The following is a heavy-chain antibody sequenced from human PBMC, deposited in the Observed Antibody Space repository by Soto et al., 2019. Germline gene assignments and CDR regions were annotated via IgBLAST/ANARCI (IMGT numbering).Heavy chain of an antibody. Sequence: GASVKVSCKASGGTFSTYTISWVRQAPGQGLEWMGGIFSIFGTTNYAQKFQDRVTITADESTSTAYMELSSLRSEDSAVYYCARENNIANLSYYYGMDVWGQGTTVTVSS. CDR3: ARENNIANLSYYYGMDV. D-gene: IGHD6-13*01. CDR2: IFSIFGTT. V-gene: IGHV1-69*13. CDR1: GGTFSTYT. J-gene: IGHJ6*02.